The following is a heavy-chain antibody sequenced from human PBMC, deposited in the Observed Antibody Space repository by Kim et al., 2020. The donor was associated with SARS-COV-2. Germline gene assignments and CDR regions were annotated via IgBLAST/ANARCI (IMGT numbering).Heavy chain of an antibody. D-gene: IGHD2-2*02. V-gene: IGHV4-39*01. J-gene: IGHJ4*02. CDR3: ARDTYCSSTSCYSQVDY. Sequence: LKRRVTISVDTSKNQFSLKLSSVTAADTAVYYCARDTYCSSTSCYSQVDYWGQGTLVTVSS.